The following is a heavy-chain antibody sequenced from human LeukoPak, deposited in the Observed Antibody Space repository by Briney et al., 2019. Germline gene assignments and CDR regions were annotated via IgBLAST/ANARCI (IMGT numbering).Heavy chain of an antibody. CDR2: IKQDGSEK. CDR3: AREVASGAFDI. J-gene: IGHJ3*02. CDR1: GFTFSSYW. V-gene: IGHV3-7*01. Sequence: GGSLRLSCAASGFTFSSYWMSWVRQAPGKGLEWVANIKQDGSEKYYVDSVKGRFTISRDNAKNSLYLQMNSLGAEDTAVYYCAREVASGAFDIWGQGTMVTVSS.